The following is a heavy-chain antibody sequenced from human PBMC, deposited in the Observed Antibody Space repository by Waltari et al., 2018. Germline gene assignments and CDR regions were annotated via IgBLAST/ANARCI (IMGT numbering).Heavy chain of an antibody. Sequence: EVQLVESGGGLIQPGGSLRLSFAASGFPVSSSHMSWVRQAPGKGLEWVSVLYTSDGTYYADSVRGRFTISRDNAKNTLYLQMNSLRAEDTALYYCAREQRTYYFDYWGQGTLVTVSS. CDR1: GFPVSSSH. D-gene: IGHD6-25*01. CDR2: LYTSDGT. V-gene: IGHV3-53*01. CDR3: AREQRTYYFDY. J-gene: IGHJ4*02.